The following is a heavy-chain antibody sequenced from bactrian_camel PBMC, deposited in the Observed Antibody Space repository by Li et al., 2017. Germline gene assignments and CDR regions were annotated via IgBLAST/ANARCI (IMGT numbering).Heavy chain of an antibody. J-gene: IGHJ4*01. CDR3: EKGSL. CDR1: GYTYSSNC. V-gene: IGHV3S53*01. D-gene: IGHD5*01. Sequence: QVQLVESGGGSVQPGGSLRLSCDASGYTYSSNCMGWFRQAPGDQSRWVGTINSDNTPHYRDDSVKGRFVISRDNANNIVYLHLTHLKIEDTAMYYREKGSLRGQGTQVTV. CDR2: INSDNTP.